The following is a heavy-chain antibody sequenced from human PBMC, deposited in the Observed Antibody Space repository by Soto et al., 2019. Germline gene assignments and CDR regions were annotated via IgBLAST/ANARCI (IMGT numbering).Heavy chain of an antibody. CDR3: ARVDVRVSARRYFDY. D-gene: IGHD6-6*01. CDR1: AVSAPSRVYY. Sequence: SETQSHTYHDSAVSAPSRVYYLRWLRLLPGKGLEWIGYNHYSGSTDYNPSLKSRVTISVDTSKNQFSLKLNSVTAADTAIYYCARVDVRVSARRYFDYWGQGTLVTVSS. CDR2: NHYSGST. J-gene: IGHJ4*02. V-gene: IGHV4-61*08.